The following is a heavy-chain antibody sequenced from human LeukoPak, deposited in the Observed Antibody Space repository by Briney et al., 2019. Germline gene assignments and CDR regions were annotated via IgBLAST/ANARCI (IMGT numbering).Heavy chain of an antibody. CDR2: ISDNGGST. CDR3: AKGQYQYYYYGMGV. Sequence: GGSLRLSCAASGFTFSSYAMSWVRQAPGKGLEWVSAISDNGGSTYYADSVKGRFTISRDNSKNTLYLQMNSLRAEDTAVYYCAKGQYQYYYYGMGVWGQGTTVTVSS. V-gene: IGHV3-23*01. CDR1: GFTFSSYA. J-gene: IGHJ6*02. D-gene: IGHD2-2*01.